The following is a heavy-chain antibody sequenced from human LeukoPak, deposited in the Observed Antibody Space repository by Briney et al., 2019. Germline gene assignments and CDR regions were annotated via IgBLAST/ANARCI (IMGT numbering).Heavy chain of an antibody. V-gene: IGHV3-13*01. CDR3: ARVAKERVGGVYYFDY. D-gene: IGHD1-1*01. CDR1: GFTFSDYD. J-gene: IGHJ4*02. Sequence: GGSLRLSCAASGFTFSDYDMHWVRQATGKGLEWVSAIGTAGDTYYTGSVKGRLTISREKAKNALYLQMNSLRAGDTAVYYCARVAKERVGGVYYFDYWGQGALVTVSS. CDR2: IGTAGDT.